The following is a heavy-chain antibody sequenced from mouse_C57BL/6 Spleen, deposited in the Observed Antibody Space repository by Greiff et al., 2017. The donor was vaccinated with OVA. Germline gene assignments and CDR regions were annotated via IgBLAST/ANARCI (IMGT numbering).Heavy chain of an antibody. Sequence: EVQVVESGGGLVKPGGSLKLSCAASGFTFSDYGMHWVRQAPEKGLEWVAYISSGSSTIYYADTVKGRFTISRDNAKNTLFLQMTSLRSEDTAMYYCARGNNYGSSYGYAMDYWGQGTSVTVSS. D-gene: IGHD1-1*01. J-gene: IGHJ4*01. CDR2: ISSGSSTI. CDR3: ARGNNYGSSYGYAMDY. V-gene: IGHV5-17*01. CDR1: GFTFSDYG.